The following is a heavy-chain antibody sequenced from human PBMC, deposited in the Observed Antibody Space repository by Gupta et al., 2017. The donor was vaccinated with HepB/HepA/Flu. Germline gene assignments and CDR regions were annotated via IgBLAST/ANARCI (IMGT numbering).Heavy chain of an antibody. J-gene: IGHJ4*02. CDR2: IYTSGST. Sequence: QVQLQESGPGLVTPSETLSLTCTVSGGSISSYYWSWIRQPAGKGLEGSGRIYTSGSTNYKPARKSRVTMSVETSKNQCYLKRSYVNEEDKAVYYWARHAESSSWSCFDYWGQGNLVTVS. CDR1: GGSISSYY. CDR3: ARHAESSSWSCFDY. V-gene: IGHV4-4*07. D-gene: IGHD6-13*01.